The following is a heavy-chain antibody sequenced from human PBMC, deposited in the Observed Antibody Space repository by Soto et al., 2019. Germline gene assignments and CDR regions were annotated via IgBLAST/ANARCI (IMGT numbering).Heavy chain of an antibody. CDR1: GGSFSGXY. D-gene: IGHD6-13*01. J-gene: IGHJ4*02. V-gene: IGHV4-34*01. Sequence: SETLSLTCAVYGGSFSGXYWSWIRQPPGKGLEWIGEINHSGSTNYNPSLKSRVTISVDTSKNQFSLKLSSVTAADTAVYYCATSYGNAWYTYWGQGTQVTVSS. CDR2: INHSGST. CDR3: ATSYGNAWYTY.